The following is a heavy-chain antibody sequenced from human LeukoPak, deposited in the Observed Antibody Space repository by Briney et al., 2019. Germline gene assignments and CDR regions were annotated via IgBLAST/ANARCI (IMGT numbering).Heavy chain of an antibody. CDR2: INPTGGST. CDR3: TRSVRRGSIDY. D-gene: IGHD5-12*01. V-gene: IGHV1-46*01. Sequence: ASVKVSCKASGYTFTSYYMHWVRQAPGQGLEWMGLINPTGGSTGYAQKFQGRVTMTRDMSTSTDYMELSSLRSEDTAIYYCTRSVRRGSIDYWGPGTLATVSS. CDR1: GYTFTSYY. J-gene: IGHJ4*02.